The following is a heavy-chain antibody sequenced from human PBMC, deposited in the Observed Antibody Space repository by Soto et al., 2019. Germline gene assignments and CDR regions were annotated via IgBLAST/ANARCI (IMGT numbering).Heavy chain of an antibody. J-gene: IGHJ4*02. CDR2: IKQDGSEK. D-gene: IGHD5-12*01. Sequence: GGSLRLSCAASGFTFSSYWMSWVRQAPGKGLEWVANIKQDGSEKYYVDSVKGRFTISRDNAKNSLYLQMNSLIAEDTAVYYCARLWGRGYSGYDIRDYGDYVRGNYFDYWGQGTLVTVSS. V-gene: IGHV3-7*01. CDR1: GFTFSSYW. CDR3: ARLWGRGYSGYDIRDYGDYVRGNYFDY.